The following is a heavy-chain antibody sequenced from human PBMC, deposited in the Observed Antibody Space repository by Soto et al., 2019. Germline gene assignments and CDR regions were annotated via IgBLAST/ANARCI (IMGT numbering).Heavy chain of an antibody. V-gene: IGHV1-45*02. D-gene: IGHD3-22*01. CDR1: GNTFTYVY. J-gene: IGHJ4*02. CDR2: ITPFNGNT. Sequence: ASVKVSCKGSGNTFTYVYLHWVRQAPGQALEWMGWITPFNGNTKYAQKFQDRVTFIGDTSLNTAYMELSSLRSDDTAMFYCASGRYDASGYFDYWGQGTLVTVSS. CDR3: ASGRYDASGYFDY.